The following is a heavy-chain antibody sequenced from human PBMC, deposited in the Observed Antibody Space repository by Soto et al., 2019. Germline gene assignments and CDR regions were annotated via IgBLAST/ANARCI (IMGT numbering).Heavy chain of an antibody. CDR1: GGSFSGYY. V-gene: IGHV4-34*01. CDR2: INHSGST. J-gene: IGHJ4*02. Sequence: QVQLQQWGAGLLKPSETLSLTCAVYGGSFSGYYWSWIRQPPGKGLEWIGEINHSGSTNYNPSLKSRGTISVDTSKNQFSLKLSSVSAAVTAVYYCAGGGGTHYYGSGSYYIWGQGTLVTVSS. CDR3: AGGGGTHYYGSGSYYI. D-gene: IGHD3-10*01.